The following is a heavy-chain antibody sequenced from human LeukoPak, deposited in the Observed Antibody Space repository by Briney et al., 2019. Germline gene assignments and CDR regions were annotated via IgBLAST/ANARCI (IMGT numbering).Heavy chain of an antibody. Sequence: SETLSLTCSVSGGSMKNSFWSWIRQPPGKGLEWIGYVSDTGITNSNPSLKSRATFSIDTSKDQFYLKLRSVTAADTALYFCARNRFQLSGAYWFDPWGRGTLVTVSS. V-gene: IGHV4-59*01. D-gene: IGHD2/OR15-2a*01. CDR1: GGSMKNSF. CDR3: ARNRFQLSGAYWFDP. CDR2: VSDTGIT. J-gene: IGHJ5*02.